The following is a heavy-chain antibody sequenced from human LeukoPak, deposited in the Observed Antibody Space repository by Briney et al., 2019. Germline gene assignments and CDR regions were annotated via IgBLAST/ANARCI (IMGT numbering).Heavy chain of an antibody. Sequence: ASVKVSCKASGYAFTSYGISWLRQAPGQGLEWMGCISAYNGNTNYAQKLQGRVTMTTDTSTSTAYMELRSLRSDDTAVYYCARVERRAKDRSSPFDYWGQGIVVTVSS. CDR1: GYAFTSYG. CDR2: ISAYNGNT. D-gene: IGHD6-6*01. J-gene: IGHJ4*02. CDR3: ARVERRAKDRSSPFDY. V-gene: IGHV1-18*01.